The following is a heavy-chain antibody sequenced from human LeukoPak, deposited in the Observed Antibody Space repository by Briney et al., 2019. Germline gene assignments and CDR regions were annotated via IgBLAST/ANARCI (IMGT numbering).Heavy chain of an antibody. CDR3: ALVLRYFDWSPQPGDF. CDR2: IYYSGST. CDR1: FGSISSSSYY. D-gene: IGHD3-9*01. J-gene: IGHJ4*02. Sequence: NTSETLSLTCTVSFGSISSSSYYWGWTRQPPGKGLEWIGTIYYSGSTYYNPSLQSRVTISVDTSNNQFSLKLNSVTAADTAVYYCALVLRYFDWSPQPGDFWGQGTLVTVSS. V-gene: IGHV4-39*07.